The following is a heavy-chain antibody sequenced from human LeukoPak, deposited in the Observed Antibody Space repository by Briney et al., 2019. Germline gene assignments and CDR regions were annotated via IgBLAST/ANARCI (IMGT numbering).Heavy chain of an antibody. CDR3: AKEGYGSGSSYYYYYYMDV. CDR2: ISGSGGST. CDR1: GFTFSSYA. Sequence: GGSLRLSCAASGFTFSSYAMSWVRQAPGKGLEWVSAISGSGGSTYYADSVEGRFTISRDNSKNTLYLQMNSLRAEDTAVYYCAKEGYGSGSSYYYYYYMDVWGKGTTVTVSS. J-gene: IGHJ6*03. D-gene: IGHD3-10*01. V-gene: IGHV3-23*01.